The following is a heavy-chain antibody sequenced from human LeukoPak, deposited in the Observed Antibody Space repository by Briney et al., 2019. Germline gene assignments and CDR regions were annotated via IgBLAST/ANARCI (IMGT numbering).Heavy chain of an antibody. J-gene: IGHJ5*02. CDR3: ARDPRIVGATGWFDP. D-gene: IGHD1-26*01. V-gene: IGHV3-74*01. Sequence: GGSLRLSCEASGFTFSSYWMHWVRQTPGKGLMWVARIKSDGSTIYADSVQGRFTISRDNSKNTLYLQMNSLRAEDTAVYYCARDPRIVGATGWFDPWGQGTLVIVSS. CDR2: IKSDGST. CDR1: GFTFSSYW.